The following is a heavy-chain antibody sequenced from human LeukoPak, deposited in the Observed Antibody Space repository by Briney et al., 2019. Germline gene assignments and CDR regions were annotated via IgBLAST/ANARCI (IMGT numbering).Heavy chain of an antibody. CDR1: GFIFSSYW. CDR3: ARDPYSSTWSYGMDV. CDR2: IKQDESEE. J-gene: IGHJ6*02. V-gene: IGHV3-7*05. Sequence: GGSLGLSCAASGFIFSSYWMSWVRQAPGKGLEWVANIKQDESEEVYVDSVKGRFTISRDNAKNSLFLQMNTLRAEDTAVYYCARDPYSSTWSYGMDVWGQGTTVTVSS. D-gene: IGHD6-6*01.